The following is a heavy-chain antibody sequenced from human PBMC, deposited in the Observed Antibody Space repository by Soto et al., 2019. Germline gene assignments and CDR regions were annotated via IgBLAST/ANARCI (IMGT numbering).Heavy chain of an antibody. Sequence: EVQLVESGGGLVQPGGSLRLSCAASGFSFSSHWMHWVRQAPGKGLVWVSRIYTDGSRADYADSVKGRFTISRDNAKNTAYLQVNGLGAEDTAVYYCARGARNYYYFDYWGQGTLVTVSS. CDR2: IYTDGSRA. CDR1: GFSFSSHW. CDR3: ARGARNYYYFDY. V-gene: IGHV3-74*01. D-gene: IGHD1-7*01. J-gene: IGHJ4*02.